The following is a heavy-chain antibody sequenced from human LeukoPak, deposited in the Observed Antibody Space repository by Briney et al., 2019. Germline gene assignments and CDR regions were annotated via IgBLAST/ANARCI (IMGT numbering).Heavy chain of an antibody. CDR1: GGSFSGYY. V-gene: IGHV4-34*01. Sequence: PSETLSLTCAVYGGSFSGYYWSWIRQPPGKGLEWIGEINHSGSTNHNPSLKSRVTISVDTSKNQFSLKLSSVTAADTAVYYCARHRSNPPFDYWGQGTLVTVSS. CDR3: ARHRSNPPFDY. CDR2: INHSGST. J-gene: IGHJ4*02.